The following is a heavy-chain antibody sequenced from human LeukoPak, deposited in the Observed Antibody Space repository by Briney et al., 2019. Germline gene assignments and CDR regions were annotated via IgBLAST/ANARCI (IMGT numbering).Heavy chain of an antibody. CDR1: GYSFTSYW. D-gene: IGHD3-3*01. CDR3: ARHRRVGDFWSGHYDPNYGMDV. J-gene: IGHJ6*02. V-gene: IGHV5-51*01. CDR2: IYPGDSDT. Sequence: GESLKISCKGSGYSFTSYWIGWVRQVPGKGLEWMGIIYPGDSDTRYSPSFQGQVTISADKSISTAYLQWSSLKASDTAMYYCARHRRVGDFWSGHYDPNYGMDVWGQGTTVTVSS.